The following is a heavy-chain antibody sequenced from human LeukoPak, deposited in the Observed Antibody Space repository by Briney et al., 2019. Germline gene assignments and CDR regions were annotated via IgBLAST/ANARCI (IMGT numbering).Heavy chain of an antibody. CDR3: ARYIVGATDPMDYYYYMDV. CDR1: GYTFTSYG. D-gene: IGHD1-26*01. Sequence: ASVKVSCKASGYTFTSYGISWVRQAPGQGLEWMGWISAYNGNTNYAQKLQGRVTMTTDTSTSTAYMELRSLRSDDTAVYYCARYIVGATDPMDYYYYMDVWGKGTTVTVSS. CDR2: ISAYNGNT. J-gene: IGHJ6*03. V-gene: IGHV1-18*01.